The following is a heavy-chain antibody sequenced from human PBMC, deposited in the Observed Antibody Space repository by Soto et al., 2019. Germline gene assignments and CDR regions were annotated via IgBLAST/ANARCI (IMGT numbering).Heavy chain of an antibody. D-gene: IGHD6-13*01. CDR3: ASEAQQLHWFAP. Sequence: QVQLVQSGAEVKKPGSSVKVSCKASGGTFSSYAISWVRQAPGQGLERMGGIIPIFGTANYAQKFQGRVTITADESTSTAYMALSSLRSEDTALYYWASEAQQLHWFAPWGQGTLVTVSS. CDR2: IIPIFGTA. J-gene: IGHJ5*02. CDR1: GGTFSSYA. V-gene: IGHV1-69*01.